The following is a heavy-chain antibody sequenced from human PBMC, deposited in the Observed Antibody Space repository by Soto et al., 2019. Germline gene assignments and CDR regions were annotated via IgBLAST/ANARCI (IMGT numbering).Heavy chain of an antibody. D-gene: IGHD6-6*01. CDR3: AREASVPVFNWSDP. CDR1: GFPFSQYA. J-gene: IGHJ5*02. Sequence: PWGSLRLSCAASGFPFSQYALNWVRQSPGKGLEWVAVILYDGTIEHYADSVKGRFTVSRDNSKNTVYLQMDSLTPEDTGVYYCAREASVPVFNWSDPWGQGIRVTVSS. CDR2: ILYDGTIE. V-gene: IGHV3-30-3*01.